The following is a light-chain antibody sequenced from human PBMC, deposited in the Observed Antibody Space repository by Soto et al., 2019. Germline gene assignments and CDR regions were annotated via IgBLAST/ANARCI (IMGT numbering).Light chain of an antibody. V-gene: IGLV2-11*01. Sequence: QSALTQPRSVSGSPGQSVTISCTGTSSDVGVYDYVSWYQQHPGKAPKVMIYGVTMRPSGVPDRFSGSKSGNTASLTISGIQAEDEADYYCCSYAGNSWVFGGGTKLTVL. CDR2: GVT. CDR1: SSDVGVYDY. J-gene: IGLJ3*02. CDR3: CSYAGNSWV.